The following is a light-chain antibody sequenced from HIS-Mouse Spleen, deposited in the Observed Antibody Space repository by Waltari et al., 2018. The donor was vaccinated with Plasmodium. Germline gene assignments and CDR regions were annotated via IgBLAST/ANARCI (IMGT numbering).Light chain of an antibody. CDR3: QQYGSSGT. V-gene: IGKV3-20*01. Sequence: EIVLTQSPGTLSFPPGERATLSCRASQSVSSSYLAWYQQKPGQAPRLLIYGASSRATGIPDRFSGSGSGTDFTLTISRLEPEDFAVYYCQQYGSSGTFGQGTKVEIK. CDR2: GAS. CDR1: QSVSSSY. J-gene: IGKJ1*01.